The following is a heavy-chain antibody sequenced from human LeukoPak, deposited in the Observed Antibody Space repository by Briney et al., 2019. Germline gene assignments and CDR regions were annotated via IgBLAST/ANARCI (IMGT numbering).Heavy chain of an antibody. CDR2: IHYSGST. Sequence: SETLSLTCTVSGGSISSSNYYWGWIRQPPGKGLVYIGSIHYSGSTYYNPSLKSRVTISVDASENQFSLKLNSVTAADTAVYYCARGSPYHSWGQGTLVTVSS. J-gene: IGHJ4*02. CDR1: GGSISSSNYY. D-gene: IGHD2-15*01. V-gene: IGHV4-39*01. CDR3: ARGSPYHS.